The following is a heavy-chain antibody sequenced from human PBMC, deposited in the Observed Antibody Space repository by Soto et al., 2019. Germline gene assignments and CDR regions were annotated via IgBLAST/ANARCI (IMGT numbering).Heavy chain of an antibody. CDR2: IYHAGSV. J-gene: IGHJ6*02. V-gene: IGHV4-38-2*01. CDR1: GYSIASRYY. Sequence: SETLSLTCALSGYSIASRYYWAWIRQSPGKGLEWIGSIYHAGSVYYNPSLNGRVALSMDTSKNHFSLKLTSVTAADTAVYYCARTFDYYGMDVWGQGTTVT. CDR3: ARTFDYYGMDV.